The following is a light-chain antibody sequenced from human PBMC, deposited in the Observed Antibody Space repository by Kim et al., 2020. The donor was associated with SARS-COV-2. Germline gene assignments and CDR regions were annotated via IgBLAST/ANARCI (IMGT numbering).Light chain of an antibody. J-gene: IGKJ1*01. CDR3: QQYNSLWT. Sequence: SASVGDRVTITWRASQSISSWLAWYQQKPGKAPKLLIYKASTLESGVPSRFSGSGSGTEFTLTISSLQPDDFASYYCQQYNSLWTFGQGTKVDIK. CDR1: QSISSW. CDR2: KAS. V-gene: IGKV1-5*03.